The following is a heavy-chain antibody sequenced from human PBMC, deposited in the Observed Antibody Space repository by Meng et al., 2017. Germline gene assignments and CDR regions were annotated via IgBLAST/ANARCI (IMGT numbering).Heavy chain of an antibody. CDR1: GYNFPDYY. CDR2: INPKSGDT. D-gene: IGHD6-25*01. V-gene: IGHV1-2*06. Sequence: QGRRGQFGAEVKKPGASVKVSCKPSGYNFPDYYIHWVRRAPGQGPEWMGRINPKSGDTHYAQKFQARVTMTGDTSISTAYMELSGLRSDDTAMYYCARDEDISAAGKLFGDYWGQGTLVTVSS. CDR3: ARDEDISAAGKLFGDY. J-gene: IGHJ4*02.